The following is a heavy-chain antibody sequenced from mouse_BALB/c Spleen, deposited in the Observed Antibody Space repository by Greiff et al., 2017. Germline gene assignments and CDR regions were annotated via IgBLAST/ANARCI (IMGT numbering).Heavy chain of an antibody. D-gene: IGHD2-2*01. V-gene: IGHV3-2*02. CDR3: ARSGYDGGDYAMDY. J-gene: IGHJ4*01. Sequence: EVKLMESGPGLVKPSQSLSLTCTVTGYSITSDYAWNWIRQFPGNKLEWMGYISYSGSTSYNPSLKSRISITRDTSKNQFFLQLNSVTTEDTATYYCARSGYDGGDYAMDYWGQGTSVTVSS. CDR2: ISYSGST. CDR1: GYSITSDYA.